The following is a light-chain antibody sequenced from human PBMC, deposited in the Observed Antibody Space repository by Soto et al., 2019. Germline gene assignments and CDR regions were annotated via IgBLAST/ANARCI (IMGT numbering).Light chain of an antibody. CDR3: QSYDSSLSGYG. Sequence: QSVLTQPPSVSGAPGQRVTISCTGSSSNIGAGYYVHWYQQLPGTAPKLLIYGNSNRPSGVPDRFSGSKSGTSASLAITGLQAEDEADYYCQSYDSSLSGYGFGTGTKVTVL. V-gene: IGLV1-40*01. CDR1: SSNIGAGYY. CDR2: GNS. J-gene: IGLJ1*01.